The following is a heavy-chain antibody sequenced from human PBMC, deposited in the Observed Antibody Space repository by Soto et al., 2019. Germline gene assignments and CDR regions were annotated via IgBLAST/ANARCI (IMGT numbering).Heavy chain of an antibody. D-gene: IGHD1-26*01. V-gene: IGHV3-23*01. CDR2: ISDSGGTS. J-gene: IGHJ4*02. CDR1: GFTFSSYA. Sequence: GGSLRLSCAASGFTFSSYAMSWVRQAPGKGLEWVSSISDSGGTSYYADTVKGRFTNSRDNSKNTLYLQMNSLRAEDTAIYYCAKRPRALLTFDYWGQGTLVTVS. CDR3: AKRPRALLTFDY.